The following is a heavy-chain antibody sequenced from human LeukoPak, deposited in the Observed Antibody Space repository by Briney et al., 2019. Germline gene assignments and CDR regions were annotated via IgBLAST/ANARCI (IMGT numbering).Heavy chain of an antibody. CDR2: IYYSGST. CDR1: GGSISSSSYY. J-gene: IGHJ6*03. D-gene: IGHD4-17*01. V-gene: IGHV4-39*01. CDR3: ARQSSYGDYVTYYYYYYMDV. Sequence: RSSETLSLTCTVSGGSISSSSYYWGWIRQPPGKGLEWIGSIYYSGSTYYNPSLKSRVTISVDTSKNQFSLKLSSVTAADTAVYYCARQSSYGDYVTYYYYYYMDVWGKGTAVTISS.